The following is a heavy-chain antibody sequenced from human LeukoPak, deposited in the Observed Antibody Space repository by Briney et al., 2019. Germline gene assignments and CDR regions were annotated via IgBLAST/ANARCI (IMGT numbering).Heavy chain of an antibody. CDR1: GGSISSSSYD. J-gene: IGHJ5*02. D-gene: IGHD1-26*01. Sequence: SETLSLTCSGSGGSISSSSYDWGWIRQPPGKGLGRIGSIDYSGSTYYNPSLKSRVTITGDTSKNQSSLKLSSVPAADTAVYSCARRSGSYHGWFDPWGQGTLVTVSS. CDR3: ARRSGSYHGWFDP. CDR2: IDYSGST. V-gene: IGHV4-39*01.